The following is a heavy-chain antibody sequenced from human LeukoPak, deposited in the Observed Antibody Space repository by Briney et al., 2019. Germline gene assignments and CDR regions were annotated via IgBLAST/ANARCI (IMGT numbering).Heavy chain of an antibody. CDR1: GYTFNSYG. D-gene: IGHD3-3*01. CDR2: IDPSNGNI. CDR3: ARDGVSGHFDY. Sequence: ASVKVSCKASGYTFNSYGICWVRQAPGQGLEWIGWIDPSNGNIKYAEKRQGRVTMTTDTSTSTAYMDLRSLRSDEPAVYYCARDGVSGHFDYWGRGTLVTVSS. J-gene: IGHJ4*03. V-gene: IGHV1-18*01.